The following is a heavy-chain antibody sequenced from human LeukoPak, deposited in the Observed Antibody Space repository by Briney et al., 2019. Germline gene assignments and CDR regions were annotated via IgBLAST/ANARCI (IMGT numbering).Heavy chain of an antibody. J-gene: IGHJ4*02. D-gene: IGHD7-27*01. CDR1: GFTFSSYA. Sequence: GGSLRLSCAASGFTFSSYAVSWVRQAPGKGLEWVSAISGSGGSTYYADSVKGRFTISRDNSKNTLYLQMNSLRAEDTAVYYCARTGDGDYFDYWGQGTLITVSS. CDR2: ISGSGGST. CDR3: ARTGDGDYFDY. V-gene: IGHV3-23*01.